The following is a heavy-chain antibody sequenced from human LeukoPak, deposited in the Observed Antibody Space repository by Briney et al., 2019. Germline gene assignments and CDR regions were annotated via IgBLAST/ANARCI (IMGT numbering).Heavy chain of an antibody. CDR3: ARAHSNYSPGYYGMDV. V-gene: IGHV4-59*01. Sequence: SETLSLTCTVSGGSISSYYWNWIRQPPGKGLEWIGYIYYSGSTNYNPSLKSRVTISVDTPKNQFSLKLSSVTAADTAVYYCARAHSNYSPGYYGMDVWGQGTTVTVSS. J-gene: IGHJ6*02. CDR1: GGSISSYY. D-gene: IGHD4-11*01. CDR2: IYYSGST.